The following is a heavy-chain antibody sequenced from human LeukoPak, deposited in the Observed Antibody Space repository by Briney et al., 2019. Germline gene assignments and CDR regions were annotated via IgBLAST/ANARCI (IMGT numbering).Heavy chain of an antibody. CDR1: GFTFSSYA. J-gene: IGHJ4*02. Sequence: PGGSLRLSCAASGFTFSSYAVSWVRQAPGKGLEWVSAISGSGGSTYYADSVKGRFTISRDNSKNTLYLQMNSLRAEDTAVYYCAKVLPYDSSGYYTGGYYFDYWGQGTLVTVSS. V-gene: IGHV3-23*01. D-gene: IGHD3-22*01. CDR3: AKVLPYDSSGYYTGGYYFDY. CDR2: ISGSGGST.